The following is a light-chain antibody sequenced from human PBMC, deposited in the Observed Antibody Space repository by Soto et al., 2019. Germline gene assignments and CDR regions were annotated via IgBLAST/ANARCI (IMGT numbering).Light chain of an antibody. J-gene: IGLJ2*01. Sequence: QSALTQPASVSGSPGQSITISCTGTSSDVGGYNYVSWYQQHPDKAPKLMIYEVSNRPSGVSNRFSGSKSGNTASLTISGLQAEDEADYYCSSYTSSGTSVIFGGGTKVTVL. CDR1: SSDVGGYNY. V-gene: IGLV2-14*01. CDR3: SSYTSSGTSVI. CDR2: EVS.